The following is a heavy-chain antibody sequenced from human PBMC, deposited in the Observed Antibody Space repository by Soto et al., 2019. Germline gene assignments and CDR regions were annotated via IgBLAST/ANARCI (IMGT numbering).Heavy chain of an antibody. V-gene: IGHV1-18*01. CDR1: GYTFTSYG. CDR3: ARDATYYYGSGSYFGYYYGMDV. Sequence: QVQLVQSGAEVKKPGASVKVSCKASGYTFTSYGISWVRQAPGQGLEWMGWISAYNGNTNYAQKLQGRVTMTTDTSTSTAYMELRSLRSDDTAVYYCARDATYYYGSGSYFGYYYGMDVWGQGTTVTVSS. CDR2: ISAYNGNT. D-gene: IGHD3-10*01. J-gene: IGHJ6*02.